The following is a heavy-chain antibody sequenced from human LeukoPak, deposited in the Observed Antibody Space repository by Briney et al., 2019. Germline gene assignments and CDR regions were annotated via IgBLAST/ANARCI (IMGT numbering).Heavy chain of an antibody. CDR3: ARASYSYDISGWVPFDY. CDR1: GGSISSGSYY. V-gene: IGHV4-61*02. CDR2: IYTSGST. J-gene: IGHJ4*02. D-gene: IGHD3-22*01. Sequence: SETLSLTCTVSGGSISSGSYYWSWIRQPAGKGLEWIGRIYTSGSTNYNPSLKSRVTISVDTSKNQFSLKLNSVTAADTAVYYCARASYSYDISGWVPFDYWGQGTLVTVSS.